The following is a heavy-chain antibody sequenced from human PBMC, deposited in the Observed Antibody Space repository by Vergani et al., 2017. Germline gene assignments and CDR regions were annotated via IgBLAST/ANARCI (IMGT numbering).Heavy chain of an antibody. J-gene: IGHJ3*02. CDR1: GGSISSGGYY. V-gene: IGHV4-61*02. CDR3: ARSGYSSGWTHAFDI. CDR2: IYTSGST. Sequence: QVQLQESGPGLVKPSQTLSLTCTVSGGSISSGGYYWSWIRQPAGKGLEWIGRIYTSGSTNYNPSLKSRVTMSVDTSKNQFSLKLSSVTAADTAVYYCARSGYSSGWTHAFDIWGQGTMVTVSS. D-gene: IGHD6-19*01.